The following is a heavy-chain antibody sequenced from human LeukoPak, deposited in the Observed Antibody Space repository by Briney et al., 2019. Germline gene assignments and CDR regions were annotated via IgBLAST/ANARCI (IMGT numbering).Heavy chain of an antibody. CDR3: ARDSGWFRFDY. CDR2: IKEDGSQK. J-gene: IGHJ4*02. CDR1: GFTFSSFW. D-gene: IGHD6-19*01. V-gene: IGHV3-7*03. Sequence: GGSLRLSCPASGFTFSSFWMTWVRQAPGKGLEWVANIKEDGSQKYYVDSVKGRFTISRDNAKNSLFLQTNSLRVDDTAVYYCARDSGWFRFDYWGQGTLVTVSS.